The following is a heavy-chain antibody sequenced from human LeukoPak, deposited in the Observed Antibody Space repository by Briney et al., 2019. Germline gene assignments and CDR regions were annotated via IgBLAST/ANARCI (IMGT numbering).Heavy chain of an antibody. CDR2: IIPIFGTE. V-gene: IGHV1-69*13. Sequence: SVKVSCKASGGTFTSYAISWVRQAPGQGLEWVGGIIPIFGTENYAQKFQGRVTITADESTSTAYMELSSLRSEDTAVYYCARDKSVVVPARYWGQGTLVTVSS. CDR1: GGTFTSYA. CDR3: ARDKSVVVPARY. D-gene: IGHD2-2*01. J-gene: IGHJ4*02.